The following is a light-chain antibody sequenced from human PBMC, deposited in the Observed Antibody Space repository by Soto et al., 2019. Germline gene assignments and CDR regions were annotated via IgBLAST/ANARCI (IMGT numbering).Light chain of an antibody. CDR2: GNT. Sequence: QSVLTQPLSLSGAPGQNIIISCTGGGSNIGAGFDVHWYQQLPGTAPKLLIYGNTNRPSGVPDRFSGSKSGTSASLVITGLQAEDEADYYCQSYDTGLSGPVVFGGGTKLTVL. J-gene: IGLJ2*01. CDR3: QSYDTGLSGPVV. CDR1: GSNIGAGFD. V-gene: IGLV1-40*01.